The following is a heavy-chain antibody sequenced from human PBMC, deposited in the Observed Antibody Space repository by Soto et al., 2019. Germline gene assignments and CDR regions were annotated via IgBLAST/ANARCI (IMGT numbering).Heavy chain of an antibody. J-gene: IGHJ4*02. D-gene: IGHD3-22*01. CDR3: AKDPAYYYDSSGWGY. Sequence: QVQLVESGGGVVQPGRSLRLSCAASGFTFSSYGMHWVRQAPGKGLEWVAVISYDGSNKYYADSVKGRFTISRDNSKNTLYLRMNSLRAEDTAVYYCAKDPAYYYDSSGWGYWGQGTLVTVSS. CDR1: GFTFSSYG. V-gene: IGHV3-30*18. CDR2: ISYDGSNK.